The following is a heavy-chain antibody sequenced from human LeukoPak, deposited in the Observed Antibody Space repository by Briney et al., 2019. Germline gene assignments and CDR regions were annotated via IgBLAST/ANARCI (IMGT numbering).Heavy chain of an antibody. D-gene: IGHD3-3*01. J-gene: IGHJ5*02. CDR1: GGSISSGSNY. Sequence: SETLSLTCTVSGGSISSGSNYWSWIRQPAGKGLEWIGRISSSGSTNYNPSLKSRVTISVDTSKNQFSLNLSSVTAADTALYFCVRYHTVVCWFDPWRQGRLVTLSS. V-gene: IGHV4-61*02. CDR2: ISSSGST. CDR3: VRYHTVVCWFDP.